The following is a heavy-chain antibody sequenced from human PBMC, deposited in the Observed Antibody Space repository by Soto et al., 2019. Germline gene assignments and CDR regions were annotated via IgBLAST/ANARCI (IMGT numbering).Heavy chain of an antibody. CDR3: ARGMDGATTHFDY. Sequence: QVQLQESGPGLVKPSETLSLTCSVFGGSISSYYWNWVRQPPGKGLEWIGYIYYTGSTNYNPSLKSRVTMSVDTSKNQLSLKLSSVTAADTAVYFCARGMDGATTHFDYWGQGTLVTVSS. CDR2: IYYTGST. CDR1: GGSISSYY. J-gene: IGHJ4*02. V-gene: IGHV4-59*01. D-gene: IGHD1-26*01.